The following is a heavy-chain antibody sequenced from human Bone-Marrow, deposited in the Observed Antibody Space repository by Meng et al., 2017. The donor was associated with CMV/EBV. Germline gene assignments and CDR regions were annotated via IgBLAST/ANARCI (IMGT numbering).Heavy chain of an antibody. CDR2: IYLNLDQ. J-gene: IGHJ4*02. CDR1: FSLAACVVV. Sequence: FSLAACVVVLPSILHHPGTALGWLALIYLNLDQRSSPFLKSRLTITKDPSKNQVVLTMPNLDPVDTATYYCVHSPYARSTQPSYFDYWGLGTLVTVSS. D-gene: IGHD2-2*01. V-gene: IGHV2-5*01. CDR3: VHSPYARSTQPSYFDY.